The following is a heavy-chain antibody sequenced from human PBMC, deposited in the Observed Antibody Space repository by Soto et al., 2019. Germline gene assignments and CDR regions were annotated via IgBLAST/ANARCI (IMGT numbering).Heavy chain of an antibody. CDR1: GTTFSNFA. CDR2: IILPFVTP. J-gene: IGHJ4*02. D-gene: IGHD3-22*01. CDR3: VRGPDYEGYFDY. V-gene: IGHV1-69*13. Sequence: SVKVSCKASGTTFSNFAIGWVRQAPGQGLEWMGGIILPFVTPNYGQKFQGRVTISADESMTTAYMELRGLRSEDTAVYYCVRGPDYEGYFDYWGQGTLVTVSS.